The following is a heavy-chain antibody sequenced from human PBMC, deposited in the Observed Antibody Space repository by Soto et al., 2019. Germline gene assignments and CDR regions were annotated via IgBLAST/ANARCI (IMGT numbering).Heavy chain of an antibody. CDR1: GFTFTSSA. D-gene: IGHD6-25*01. Sequence: QMQLVQSGPEVKKPGTSVKVSCKPSGFTFTSSAVQWVRQARGQRLEWIGWIVVGSGNTNYAQKFQERVTITRDMSTSTAYMELSSLRSEDTAVYCCAAVDIRFSSARAVDYWGQGTLVSVSS. V-gene: IGHV1-58*01. CDR3: AAVDIRFSSARAVDY. J-gene: IGHJ4*02. CDR2: IVVGSGNT.